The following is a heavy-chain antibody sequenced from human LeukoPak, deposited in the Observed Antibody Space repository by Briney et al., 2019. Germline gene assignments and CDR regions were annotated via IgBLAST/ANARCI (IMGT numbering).Heavy chain of an antibody. Sequence: GGSLRLSCAASGFTFSSYSMNWVRQAPGKGLEWVSYISSSSSTIYYADSVKGRFTIPRDNAKNSLYLQMNSLRAEDTAVYYCARVTVEVVPYFDYWGQGTLVTVSS. CDR3: ARVTVEVVPYFDY. CDR2: ISSSSSTI. V-gene: IGHV3-48*01. CDR1: GFTFSSYS. D-gene: IGHD3-22*01. J-gene: IGHJ4*02.